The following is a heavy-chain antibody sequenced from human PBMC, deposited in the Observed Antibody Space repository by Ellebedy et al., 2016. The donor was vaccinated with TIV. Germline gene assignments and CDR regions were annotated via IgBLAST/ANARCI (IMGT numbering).Heavy chain of an antibody. J-gene: IGHJ6*02. CDR2: INTGNGNT. D-gene: IGHD3-3*01. CDR3: ATREWVDPMDV. V-gene: IGHV1-3*04. CDR1: GHTFTSYG. Sequence: ASVKVSCXASGHTFTSYGIHWVRQAPGQRLEWMGWINTGNGNTKYSQKFQGRVTITRDTSASTAYMELSSLRSEDTAVYYCATREWVDPMDVWGQGTTVIVS.